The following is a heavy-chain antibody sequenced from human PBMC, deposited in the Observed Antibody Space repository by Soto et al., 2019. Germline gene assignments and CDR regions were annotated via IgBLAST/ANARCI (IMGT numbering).Heavy chain of an antibody. D-gene: IGHD4-17*01. Sequence: SETLCLTCTVSGGSISSYYRSWIRQPPGKGLEWIGYIYYSGSTNYNPSLKSRVTISVDTSKKQFSLKLSSVTAAYTVLYYCAGRYGARYDYCGRRTSDIGSS. V-gene: IGHV4-59*08. J-gene: IGHJ4*01. CDR1: GGSISSYY. CDR3: AGRYGARYDY. CDR2: IYYSGST.